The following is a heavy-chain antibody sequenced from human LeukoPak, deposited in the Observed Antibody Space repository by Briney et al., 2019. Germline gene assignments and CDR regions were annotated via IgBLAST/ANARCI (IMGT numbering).Heavy chain of an antibody. J-gene: IGHJ5*02. CDR1: AGSISGHY. D-gene: IGHD6-6*01. V-gene: IGHV4-4*07. CDR2: IYSSGST. CDR3: VEYSNSKGWFDP. Sequence: TSETLSLTCTVSAGSISGHYWCWIRKPAGKGLEWMGRIYSSGSTNYNHSLESRVTVSVDTSKTQLSLKLSSVTAEDTAVYYVVEYSNSKGWFDPWGQGTLVTVSS.